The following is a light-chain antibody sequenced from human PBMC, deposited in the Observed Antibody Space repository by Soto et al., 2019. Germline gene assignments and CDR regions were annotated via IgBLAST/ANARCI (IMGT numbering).Light chain of an antibody. CDR1: SNDVGGYNY. CDR3: SSFAVSNSFV. CDR2: EVN. Sequence: QSVLTQPPSASGSPGQSVTISCTGTSNDVGGYNYVSWYQQHPGKAPKLMIYEVNKRPSGVPDRFSGSKFGNTASLTVSGLQAEDEADYYCSSFAVSNSFVFGTGTKVTVL. V-gene: IGLV2-8*01. J-gene: IGLJ1*01.